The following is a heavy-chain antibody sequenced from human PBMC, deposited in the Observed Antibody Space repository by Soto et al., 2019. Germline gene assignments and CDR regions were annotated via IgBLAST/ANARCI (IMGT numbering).Heavy chain of an antibody. CDR3: ARVRSSSSWSTRGNWFDP. J-gene: IGHJ5*02. CDR1: GGSISSYY. V-gene: IGHV4-4*07. CDR2: IYTSGST. D-gene: IGHD6-13*01. Sequence: SETLSLTCTVSGGSISSYYWSWIRQPAGKGLEWIGRIYTSGSTNYNPSLKSRVTMSVDTSKDQFSLKLSSVTAADTAVYYCARVRSSSSWSTRGNWFDPWGQGTLVTVSS.